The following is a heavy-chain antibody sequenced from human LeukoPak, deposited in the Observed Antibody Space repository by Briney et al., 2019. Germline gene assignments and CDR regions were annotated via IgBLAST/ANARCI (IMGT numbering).Heavy chain of an antibody. D-gene: IGHD3-10*01. J-gene: IGHJ6*03. CDR2: MNPNSGNT. CDR1: GYTFTSYG. CDR3: ARVPARLLWFGELLNYYMDV. V-gene: IGHV1-8*02. Sequence: ASVKASCKASGYTFTSYGINWVRQATGQGLEWMGWMNPNSGNTGYAQKFQGRVTMTRNTSISTAYMELSSLRSEDTAVYYCARVPARLLWFGELLNYYMDVWGKGTTVTVSS.